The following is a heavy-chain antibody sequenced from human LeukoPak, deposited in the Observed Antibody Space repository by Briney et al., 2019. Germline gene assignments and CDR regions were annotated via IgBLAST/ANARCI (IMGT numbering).Heavy chain of an antibody. Sequence: PGGSLRLSCAASGFTFSSYAMSWVRQAPGKGLEWVSGIGGSGGSTYYADSVKGRFAISRDNSKNTLYLQMNSLRAEDTAVYYCAKGSSSWGLFEYWGQGTLVTVSS. CDR2: IGGSGGST. J-gene: IGHJ4*02. CDR3: AKGSSSWGLFEY. D-gene: IGHD6-13*01. CDR1: GFTFSSYA. V-gene: IGHV3-23*01.